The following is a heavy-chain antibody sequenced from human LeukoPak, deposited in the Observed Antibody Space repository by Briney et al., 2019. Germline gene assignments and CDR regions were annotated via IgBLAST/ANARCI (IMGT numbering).Heavy chain of an antibody. CDR1: GYTFTGYY. Sequence: ASVKVSCRASGYTFTGYYIHWVRQAPGQGLEWMGWINPNSGGTNYAQSFQGRVTMSRDTSISTAYMELSRLSSDDTAVYYCARAVGYGSGTYRQYYFDYWGQGTLVTVSS. CDR2: INPNSGGT. CDR3: ARAVGYGSGTYRQYYFDY. J-gene: IGHJ4*02. D-gene: IGHD3-10*01. V-gene: IGHV1-2*02.